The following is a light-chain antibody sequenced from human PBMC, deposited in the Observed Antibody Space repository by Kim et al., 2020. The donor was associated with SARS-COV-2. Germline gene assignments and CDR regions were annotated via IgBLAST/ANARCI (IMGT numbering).Light chain of an antibody. CDR2: DAS. CDR3: QQYNYYWT. J-gene: IGKJ1*01. CDR1: QNINNY. Sequence: SASVGDTVTITCRASQNINNYLAWYQQKPGKAPKVLIYDASSLESGVPSRFSGSVSGTEFTLNINSLQPDDFATYYCQQYNYYWTFGQGTKVEIK. V-gene: IGKV1-5*01.